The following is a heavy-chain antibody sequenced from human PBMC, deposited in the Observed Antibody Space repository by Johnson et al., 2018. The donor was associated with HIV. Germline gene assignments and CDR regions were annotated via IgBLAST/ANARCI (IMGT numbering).Heavy chain of an antibody. D-gene: IGHD6-25*01. CDR2: ISYDGSNK. Sequence: QVQLVESGGGVVQPGRSLRLSCAASGFTFSTYAMHWVRQAPGKGLEWVAVISYDGSNKYYADSVKGRFTISRDNSKNTLYLQMNSLRAEDTAMYYCARRIAAADDAFDIRGHVTMVTVSS. V-gene: IGHV3-30*04. CDR1: GFTFSTYA. J-gene: IGHJ3*02. CDR3: ARRIAAADDAFDI.